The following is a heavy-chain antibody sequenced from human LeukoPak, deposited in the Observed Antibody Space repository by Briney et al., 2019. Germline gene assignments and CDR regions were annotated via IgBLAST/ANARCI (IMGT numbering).Heavy chain of an antibody. D-gene: IGHD3-3*01. CDR3: ARARRNYDFWSGYYKGVGYFDY. V-gene: IGHV1-18*04. CDR2: ISAYNGNT. CDR1: GYTFTGYY. J-gene: IGHJ4*02. Sequence: GASVKVSCKASGYTFTGYYMHWVRQAPGQGLEWMGWISAYNGNTNYAQKLQGRVTMTTDTSTSTAYMELRSLRSDDTAVYYCARARRNYDFWSGYYKGVGYFDYWGQGTLVTVSS.